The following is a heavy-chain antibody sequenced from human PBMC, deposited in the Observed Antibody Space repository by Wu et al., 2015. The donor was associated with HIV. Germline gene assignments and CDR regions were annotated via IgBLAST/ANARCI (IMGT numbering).Heavy chain of an antibody. CDR2: IIPIFGTA. J-gene: IGHJ5*02. V-gene: IGHV1-69*01. Sequence: QVQLVQSGAEVKKPGSSVKVSCKASGGTFSSYAISWVRQAPGQGLEWMGGIIPIFGTANYAQKFQGRVTITADESTSTAYMELSSLRSEDTAVYYCARDRGVVVPAAPASLTPFDPWGQGTLVTVSS. D-gene: IGHD2-2*01. CDR1: GGTFSSYA. CDR3: ARDRGVVVPAAPASLTPFDP.